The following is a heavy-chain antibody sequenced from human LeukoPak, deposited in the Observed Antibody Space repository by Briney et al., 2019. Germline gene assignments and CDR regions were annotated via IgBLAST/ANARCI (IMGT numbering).Heavy chain of an antibody. J-gene: IGHJ4*02. Sequence: SETLSLTCTVSGGSISSYYWSWIRQPPGKGLEWIGYIYYSGSTNYNPSLKSRVTMSVNESKNQFSLRVHFVSAADTAVYYCASTRRAAVAGRFASWGQGTLVTVSS. D-gene: IGHD6-19*01. CDR3: ASTRRAAVAGRFAS. V-gene: IGHV4-59*08. CDR1: GGSISSYY. CDR2: IYYSGST.